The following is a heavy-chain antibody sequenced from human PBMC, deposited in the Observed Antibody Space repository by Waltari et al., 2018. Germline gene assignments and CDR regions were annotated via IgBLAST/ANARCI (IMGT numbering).Heavy chain of an antibody. J-gene: IGHJ4*02. D-gene: IGHD1-26*01. V-gene: IGHV1-24*01. CDR3: ATDSHLRGGSYGGYYFDY. Sequence: QVQLVPSGAEVKKPGSSVKVSCKASGGTFSSYAISWVRQDHGNGLEWMGGFDPEDGETIYAQKFQGRVTMTEDTSTDTAYMELSSLRSEDTAVYYCATDSHLRGGSYGGYYFDYWGQGTLVTVSS. CDR2: FDPEDGET. CDR1: GGTFSSYA.